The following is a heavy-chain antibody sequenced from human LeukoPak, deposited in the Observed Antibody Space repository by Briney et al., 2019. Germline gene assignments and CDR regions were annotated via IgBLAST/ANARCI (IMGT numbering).Heavy chain of an antibody. J-gene: IGHJ4*02. Sequence: SETLSLTCTVSGYSISSGYYWGWIRQPPGKGLEWIGSIYHSGNTYYNPSLKSRVTISIDTSKNQFSLKLSSVTAADTAVYYCARGRLEGYCGSTSCSVSDYWGQGTLVTVSS. CDR1: GYSISSGYY. V-gene: IGHV4-38-2*02. D-gene: IGHD2-2*01. CDR2: IYHSGNT. CDR3: ARGRLEGYCGSTSCSVSDY.